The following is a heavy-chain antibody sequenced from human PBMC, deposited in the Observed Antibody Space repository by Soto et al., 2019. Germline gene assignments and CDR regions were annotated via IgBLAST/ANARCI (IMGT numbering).Heavy chain of an antibody. V-gene: IGHV4-4*07. J-gene: IGHJ5*02. CDR2: VSTTGST. CDR1: GASISSYY. Sequence: QVQLQESCPGLVTPSETLSLTCTVSGASISSYYWSWIRQPAGKGLEWIGRVSTTGSTNYNASLKSRVTMSVDTSKNQSSLKLSSVTAADTAVYYCARAPSGYNWFDPWGQGTLVTVSS. D-gene: IGHD6-25*01. CDR3: ARAPSGYNWFDP.